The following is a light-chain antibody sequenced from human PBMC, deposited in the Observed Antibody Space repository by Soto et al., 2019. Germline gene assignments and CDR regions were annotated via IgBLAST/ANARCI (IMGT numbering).Light chain of an antibody. CDR3: MQGTEFPRT. Sequence: EIVMTQTPLSSPVTLGQPASISCRSSQSLVHSNGNTYLSWLHQRPGQPPRLLLYKISKRLSGVPDRFSGSEAGTDFTLRIARVEAEDAGVYYCMQGTEFPRTFGPGTKV. J-gene: IGKJ3*01. CDR1: QSLVHSNGNTY. V-gene: IGKV2-24*01. CDR2: KIS.